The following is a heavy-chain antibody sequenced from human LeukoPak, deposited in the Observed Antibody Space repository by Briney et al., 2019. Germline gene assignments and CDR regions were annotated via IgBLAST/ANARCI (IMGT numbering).Heavy chain of an antibody. CDR3: ARVGSGSYYNDWFDP. Sequence: SVKVSCKASGGTYSSYAIRWVRQAPGQGLEWMGGIIPIFGTANYAQKFQGRVTITADKSTSTAYMELSSLRSEDTAVYYCARVGSGSYYNDWFDPWGQGTLVTVSS. J-gene: IGHJ5*02. D-gene: IGHD3-10*01. CDR2: IIPIFGTA. CDR1: GGTYSSYA. V-gene: IGHV1-69*06.